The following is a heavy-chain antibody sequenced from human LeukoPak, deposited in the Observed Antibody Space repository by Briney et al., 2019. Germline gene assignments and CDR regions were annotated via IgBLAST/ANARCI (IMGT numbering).Heavy chain of an antibody. CDR1: GYTFTSYA. D-gene: IGHD3-3*01. CDR3: ARERDGIFGVVNWFDP. Sequence: ASVKVSCKASGYTFTSYAMHWVRQAPGQRLEWMGWINAGNGNTKYSQKFQGRVTITRDTSASTAYMELSSLRSEDTAVYYCARERDGIFGVVNWFDPWGQGTPVTVSS. J-gene: IGHJ5*02. V-gene: IGHV1-3*01. CDR2: INAGNGNT.